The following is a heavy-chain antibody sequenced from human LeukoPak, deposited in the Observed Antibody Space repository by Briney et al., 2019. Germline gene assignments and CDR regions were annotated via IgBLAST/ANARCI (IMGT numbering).Heavy chain of an antibody. CDR3: ARVSRTTIFGGSLYMDV. J-gene: IGHJ6*03. CDR2: IYTSGST. Sequence: SETLSLTCTVSGGSISSGSYYWSWIRQPAGKGLEWIGRIYTSGSTNYNPSLKSRVTMSVDTSKNQFSLKLSSVTAADTAVYYCARVSRTTIFGGSLYMDVWGKGTTVTVSS. CDR1: GGSISSGSYY. D-gene: IGHD3-3*01. V-gene: IGHV4-61*02.